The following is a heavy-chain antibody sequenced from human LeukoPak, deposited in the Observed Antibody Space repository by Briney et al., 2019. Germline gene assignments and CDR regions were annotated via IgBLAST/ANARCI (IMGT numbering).Heavy chain of an antibody. CDR1: GXTFRIYW. Sequence: SGGSLRLSCEASGXTFRIYWMSWVRQAPGKGLEWVANIKHDGSEKYYVDSVKGRFTISRDNAKNSLYLQMNSLRAEDTAVYYCARDYFYPMDVWGQGTTVTVSS. V-gene: IGHV3-7*04. CDR3: ARDYFYPMDV. CDR2: IKHDGSEK. J-gene: IGHJ6*02.